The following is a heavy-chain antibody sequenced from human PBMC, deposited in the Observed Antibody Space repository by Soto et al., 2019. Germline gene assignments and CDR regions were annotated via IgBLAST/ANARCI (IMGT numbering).Heavy chain of an antibody. J-gene: IGHJ3*02. D-gene: IGHD6-6*01. CDR1: GDSVSSNSAA. Sequence: QSQTLSLTCAISGDSVSSNSAAWNWIRQSPSRGLEWLGRTYYRSKWYNDYAVSVKSRITINPDTSKNQFSLQLNSVTPEDTAVYYCARAVTEYSSSSGAFDIWGQGTMVTVSS. V-gene: IGHV6-1*01. CDR2: TYYRSKWYN. CDR3: ARAVTEYSSSSGAFDI.